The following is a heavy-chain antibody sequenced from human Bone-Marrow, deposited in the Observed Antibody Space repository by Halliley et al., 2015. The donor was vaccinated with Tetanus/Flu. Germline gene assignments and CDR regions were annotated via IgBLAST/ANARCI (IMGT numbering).Heavy chain of an antibody. J-gene: IGHJ4*02. CDR3: AKDNGAFCNADCYRGFFDH. CDR2: SGSAINT. V-gene: IGHV3-23*01. D-gene: IGHD2-21*02. Sequence: SGSAINTFYADSVQGRFTISRDNSRNTLYLQMNSLRVEDTAVYYCAKDNGAFCNADCYRGFFDHWGQGTLVTVSS.